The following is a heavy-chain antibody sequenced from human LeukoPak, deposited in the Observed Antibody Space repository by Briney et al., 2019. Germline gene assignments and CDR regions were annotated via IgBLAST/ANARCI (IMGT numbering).Heavy chain of an antibody. CDR2: INPNSGGT. Sequence: GASVTVSCKTSGYTFTGYYMHWVRQAPGQGLEWMGWINPNSGGTNYAQKFQGRVTMTRDTSISTAYMELSRLRSDDTAVYYCARGANYGAHPYYYYYMDVWGKGTTVTISS. CDR1: GYTFTGYY. D-gene: IGHD4-17*01. CDR3: ARGANYGAHPYYYYYMDV. J-gene: IGHJ6*03. V-gene: IGHV1-2*02.